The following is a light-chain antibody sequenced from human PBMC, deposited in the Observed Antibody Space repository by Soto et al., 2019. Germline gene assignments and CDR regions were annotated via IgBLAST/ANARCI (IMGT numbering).Light chain of an antibody. CDR1: SSDVGGYNF. CDR3: SSYTLRNTLVL. CDR2: EVS. V-gene: IGLV2-14*01. J-gene: IGLJ3*02. Sequence: QSALTQPASVSGSPGQSITISCTGTSSDVGGYNFVSWYQQHPGKAPRLIIYEVSSRPSGVSYRFSGSKSGKTASLTISGLQAEDEADYYCSSYTLRNTLVLFGGGTKLTVL.